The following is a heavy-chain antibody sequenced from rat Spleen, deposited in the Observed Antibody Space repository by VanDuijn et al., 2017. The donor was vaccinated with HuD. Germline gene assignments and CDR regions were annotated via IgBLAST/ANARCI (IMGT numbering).Heavy chain of an antibody. V-gene: IGHV3-3*01. J-gene: IGHJ3*01. CDR3: ARSEGTHYYLPFAD. CDR1: GHSITNGYR. Sequence: EVQLQESGPGLVKPSQSLSLTCSVTGHSITNGYRWNWIRKFPGNKLEWMGYINSAGNANYNPSLKSRISITRDTSKNQFFLQVNSLSTEDTATYYCARSEGTHYYLPFADWGQGTLVTVSS. CDR2: INSAGNA. D-gene: IGHD1-6*01.